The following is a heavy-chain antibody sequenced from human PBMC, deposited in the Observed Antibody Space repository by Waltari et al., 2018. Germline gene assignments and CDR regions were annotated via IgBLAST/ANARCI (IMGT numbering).Heavy chain of an antibody. Sequence: QVQLQESGPGLVKPSETLSLTCTVSGGSISSHYWSWIRQPPGKGLEWIGYIYYSGSPNSTPSLKSRVPISVDTSKNQFSLKLSSVTAADTAVYYCARDGYSSGWGGAFDYWGQGTLVTVSS. CDR3: ARDGYSSGWGGAFDY. J-gene: IGHJ4*02. D-gene: IGHD6-19*01. CDR2: IYYSGSP. V-gene: IGHV4-59*11. CDR1: GGSISSHY.